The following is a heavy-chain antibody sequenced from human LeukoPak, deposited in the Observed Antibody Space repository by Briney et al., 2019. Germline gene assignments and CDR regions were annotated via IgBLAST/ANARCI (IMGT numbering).Heavy chain of an antibody. J-gene: IGHJ4*02. CDR3: VRGGRYSYGY. V-gene: IGHV3-7*03. Sequence: GGSLRLSCAASGFTFSAYWMSWVRQAPGKGLEWVANIRLDGSEKYYVDSVKGRFTISRDNAKNSFSLQMNSLRADDTAVYYCVRGGRYSYGYWGRGTLVTVSS. CDR2: IRLDGSEK. D-gene: IGHD5-18*01. CDR1: GFTFSAYW.